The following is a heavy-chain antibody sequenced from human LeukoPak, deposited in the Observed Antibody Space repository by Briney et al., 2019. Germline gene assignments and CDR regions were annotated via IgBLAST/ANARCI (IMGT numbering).Heavy chain of an antibody. CDR3: AKDTGYSITIFGVNY. J-gene: IGHJ4*02. CDR2: ISWNSGSI. V-gene: IGHV3-9*01. Sequence: GGSLRLCCAASGFTFDDYAMHWVRQAPGKGLEWVSGISWNSGSIGYADSVKGRFTISRDNAKNSLYLQMNSLRAEDTALYYCAKDTGYSITIFGVNYWGQGTLVTVSS. D-gene: IGHD3-3*01. CDR1: GFTFDDYA.